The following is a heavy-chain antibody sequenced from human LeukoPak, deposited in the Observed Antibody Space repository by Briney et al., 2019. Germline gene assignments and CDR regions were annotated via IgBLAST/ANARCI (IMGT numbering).Heavy chain of an antibody. V-gene: IGHV4-59*01. CDR2: IYYSGST. J-gene: IGHJ4*02. CDR1: GGSISGYY. CDR3: ARGENYYDSSGFDY. D-gene: IGHD3-22*01. Sequence: SETLSLTCTVSGGSISGYYWSWIRQPPGKGLEWIGYIYYSGSTNYNPSLKSRVTISVDTSKNQFSLKLSSVTAADTAVYYCARGENYYDSSGFDYWGQGTLVTVSS.